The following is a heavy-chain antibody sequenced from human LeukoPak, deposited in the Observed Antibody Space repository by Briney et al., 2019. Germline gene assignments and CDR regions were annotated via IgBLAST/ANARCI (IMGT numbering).Heavy chain of an antibody. CDR2: IYHSGSV. CDR3: ARGTGQLVSPNFDY. J-gene: IGHJ4*02. CDR1: GGSISSGGYS. Sequence: PSETLSLTCVVSGGSISSGGYSWSWIRQPPGKGLEWIGYIYHSGSVSYNPSLNSRVTMSVDRSKNQFSLNLSSVTAADTAVYYCARGTGQLVSPNFDYWGQGTLVTVSS. V-gene: IGHV4-30-2*01. D-gene: IGHD6-13*01.